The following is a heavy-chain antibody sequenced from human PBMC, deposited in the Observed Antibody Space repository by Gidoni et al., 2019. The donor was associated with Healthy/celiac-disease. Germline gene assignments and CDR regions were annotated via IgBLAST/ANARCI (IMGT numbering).Heavy chain of an antibody. CDR2: IYYSGST. D-gene: IGHD4-4*01. CDR1: GGSISSSSYY. Sequence: QLQLQESGPGLVKPSETLSLTCTVSGGSISSSSYYWGWIRQPPGKGLEWIGSIYYSGSTYYNPSLKSRVTISVDTSKNQFSLKLSSVTAADTAVYYCAKTLRAMTTVTTFGAFDIWGQGTMVTVSS. V-gene: IGHV4-39*01. J-gene: IGHJ3*02. CDR3: AKTLRAMTTVTTFGAFDI.